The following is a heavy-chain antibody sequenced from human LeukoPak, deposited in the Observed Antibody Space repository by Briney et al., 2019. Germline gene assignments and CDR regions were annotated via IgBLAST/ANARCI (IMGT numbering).Heavy chain of an antibody. CDR2: INHSGST. CDR1: GGSISSSSYY. J-gene: IGHJ5*02. Sequence: PSETLSLTCTVSGGSISSSSYYWSWIRQPPGKGLEWIGEINHSGSTNYNPSLKSRVTISVDTSKNQFSLKLSSVTAADTAVYYCARGGNLRYFDWLLPNWFDPWGQGTLVTVSS. D-gene: IGHD3-9*01. V-gene: IGHV4-39*07. CDR3: ARGGNLRYFDWLLPNWFDP.